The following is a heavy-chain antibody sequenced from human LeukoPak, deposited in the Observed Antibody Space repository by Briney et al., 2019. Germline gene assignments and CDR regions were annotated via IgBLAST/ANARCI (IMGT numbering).Heavy chain of an antibody. D-gene: IGHD3-10*01. V-gene: IGHV4-59*08. J-gene: IGHJ4*02. CDR2: ISYNGYT. CDR3: ARHLDYYGSGSYEF. CDR1: GGSISTYY. Sequence: SETLSLTCAVSGGSISTYYWSWIRQSPGKGLEWIGYISYNGYTNYNPSLNSRVTMSVDTSKSQFSLRLSSVTASDTAVYYCARHLDYYGSGSYEFWGQGTLVTVCS.